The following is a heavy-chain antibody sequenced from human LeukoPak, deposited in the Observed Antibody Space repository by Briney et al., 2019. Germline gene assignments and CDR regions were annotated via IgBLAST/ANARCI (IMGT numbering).Heavy chain of an antibody. V-gene: IGHV5-51*01. CDR2: IYPGDSDT. Sequence: GESLQISCKGSGYSFTTYWIGWVRQMPGKGLEWMGIIYPGDSDTRYSPSFQGQVTISADKSISTAYLQWSSLKATDTAVYYCARLSSSFTGQSAFDIWGQGTMVTVSS. CDR1: GYSFTTYW. D-gene: IGHD2-8*02. CDR3: ARLSSSFTGQSAFDI. J-gene: IGHJ3*02.